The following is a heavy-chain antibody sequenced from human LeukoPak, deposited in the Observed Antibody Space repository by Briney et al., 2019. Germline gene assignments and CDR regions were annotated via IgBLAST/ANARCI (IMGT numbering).Heavy chain of an antibody. J-gene: IGHJ6*02. V-gene: IGHV3-7*03. Sequence: GGSLRLSCEASGFTFSSYWMSWVRQAPGKGLEWVANIKTDGSEKYYVDSVKGRSTISRDNAKNSLYLQMNSLRAEDTALYYCAKATVTEDYYYGMDVWGQGTTVTVSS. CDR1: GFTFSSYW. D-gene: IGHD4-11*01. CDR3: AKATVTEDYYYGMDV. CDR2: IKTDGSEK.